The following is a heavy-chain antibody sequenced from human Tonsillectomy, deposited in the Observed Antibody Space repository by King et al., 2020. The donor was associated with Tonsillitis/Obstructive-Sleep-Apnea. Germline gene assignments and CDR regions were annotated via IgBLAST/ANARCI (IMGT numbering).Heavy chain of an antibody. J-gene: IGHJ4*02. V-gene: IGHV3-30*01. CDR2: ISDDGTYK. CDR3: AGQDIVAVAPLDY. D-gene: IGHD2-15*01. Sequence: VQLVESGGGVVQPGRSLRLSCAASGFTFSNYAIHWVRQAPGKGLEWVAVISDDGTYKYYADSVKGRFTISRDNSKNTLYLQMNSLTVEDTAVYYCAGQDIVAVAPLDYWGQGTLVTVSS. CDR1: GFTFSNYA.